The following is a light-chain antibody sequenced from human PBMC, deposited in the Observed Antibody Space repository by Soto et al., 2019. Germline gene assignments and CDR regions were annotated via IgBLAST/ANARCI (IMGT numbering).Light chain of an antibody. CDR3: QKYNSWPPYT. J-gene: IGKJ2*01. CDR2: DTS. Sequence: EIVLTQSPATLSVSPGERATLSCRASQSVSSNLAWYQQKPGQAPRLLIYDTSSRATGFPARFSGSASGTEFTLTIGSLQSEDIAVYYCQKYNSWPPYTFGQGTKVEIK. CDR1: QSVSSN. V-gene: IGKV3-15*01.